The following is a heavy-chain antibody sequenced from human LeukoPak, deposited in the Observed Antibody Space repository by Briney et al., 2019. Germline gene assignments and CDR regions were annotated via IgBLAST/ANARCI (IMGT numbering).Heavy chain of an antibody. V-gene: IGHV4-39*07. CDR3: ARTVIPGWFDP. J-gene: IGHJ5*02. Sequence: SETLSLTCTVSGGSISSSSYYWGWIRQPPGKGLEWIGNIYYSGSTYYNPSLKSRVTISVDTSKNQFSLKLSSVTAADTAVYYCARTVIPGWFDPWGQGTLVTVSS. CDR2: IYYSGST. CDR1: GGSISSSSYY. D-gene: IGHD4-17*01.